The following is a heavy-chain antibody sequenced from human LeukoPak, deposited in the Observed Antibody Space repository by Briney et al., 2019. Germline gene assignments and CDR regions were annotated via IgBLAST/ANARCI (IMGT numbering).Heavy chain of an antibody. CDR3: ASTIIVGATIDWFDP. CDR2: IYYSGST. D-gene: IGHD1-26*01. Sequence: PSETLSLTCTVSGGSISSSSYYWGWIRQPPGKGLEWIGSIYYSGSTYYNPSLKSRVTISVDTSKNQFSLKLSSVTAADTAVYYCASTIIVGATIDWFDPWGQGTLVTVSS. CDR1: GGSISSSSYY. V-gene: IGHV4-39*01. J-gene: IGHJ5*02.